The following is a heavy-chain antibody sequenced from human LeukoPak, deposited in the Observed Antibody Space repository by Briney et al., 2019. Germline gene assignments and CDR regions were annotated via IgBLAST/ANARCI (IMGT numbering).Heavy chain of an antibody. Sequence: PSETLSLTCAVYGGSFSGYYWSWLRQPPGKGLEWIGEINHSGSTNYNPSLKSRVTISVDTSKNQFSLKLSSVTAADTAVYYCAGLYSSSWYSSDYWGQGTLVTVSS. D-gene: IGHD6-13*01. CDR3: AGLYSSSWYSSDY. J-gene: IGHJ4*02. CDR2: INHSGST. V-gene: IGHV4-34*01. CDR1: GGSFSGYY.